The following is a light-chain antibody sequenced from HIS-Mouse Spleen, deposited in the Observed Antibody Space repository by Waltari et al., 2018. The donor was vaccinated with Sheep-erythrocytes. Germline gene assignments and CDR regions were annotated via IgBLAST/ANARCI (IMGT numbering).Light chain of an antibody. J-gene: IGLJ1*01. V-gene: IGLV2-11*01. CDR1: SSHVGRRNC. Sequence: QSALTRPRSLSGSPGQSVTIYCTGTSSHVGRRNCVPLYQQHPGKAPTLMIYDVSERPSGVPDRFSGSKSGNTASLTISGLQAEDEADYYCCSYAGSYNHVFATGTKVTVL. CDR2: DVS. CDR3: CSYAGSYNHV.